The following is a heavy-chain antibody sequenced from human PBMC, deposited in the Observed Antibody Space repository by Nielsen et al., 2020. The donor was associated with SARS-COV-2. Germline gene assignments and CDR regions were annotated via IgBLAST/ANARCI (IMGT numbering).Heavy chain of an antibody. V-gene: IGHV3-23*01. J-gene: IGHJ3*01. CDR3: AKFRNRGEIRNTGWYPSDAVDV. Sequence: GGSLRLSCAASGFTFSIYAMTWVRQAPGKGLEWVSAISASGGNTYYANSVKGRFTISRDNSKNTLFLQMNSLRAEDTATYYCAKFRNRGEIRNTGWYPSDAVDVWGQGTMVTVSS. CDR2: ISASGGNT. CDR1: GFTFSIYA. D-gene: IGHD6-19*01.